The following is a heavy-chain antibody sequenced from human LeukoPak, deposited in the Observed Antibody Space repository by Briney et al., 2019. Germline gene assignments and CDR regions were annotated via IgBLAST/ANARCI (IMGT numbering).Heavy chain of an antibody. CDR1: GFTFSSYS. J-gene: IGHJ4*02. Sequence: PGGSLRLSCAASGFTFSSYSMNWVRQAPGKGLEWLSYISSSSSTIYYADSVKGRFTISRDNAKNSLYLQMNGLRAEDTAVYYCARIAVTYTFDYWGQGTLVTVSS. CDR3: ARIAVTYTFDY. V-gene: IGHV3-48*01. D-gene: IGHD4-17*01. CDR2: ISSSSSTI.